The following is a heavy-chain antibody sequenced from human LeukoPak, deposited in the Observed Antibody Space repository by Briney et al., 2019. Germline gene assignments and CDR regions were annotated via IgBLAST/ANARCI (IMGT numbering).Heavy chain of an antibody. V-gene: IGHV3-21*01. Sequence: GGSLRLSCAASGFTFSSYSMNWVRQAPGKGLEWVSSISSSSSYIYYADSVKGRFTISRDNAKNSLYLQMNSLRAGDTAVYYCARTYSGSYLAPDYWGQGTLVTVSS. CDR3: ARTYSGSYLAPDY. D-gene: IGHD1-26*01. CDR2: ISSSSSYI. CDR1: GFTFSSYS. J-gene: IGHJ4*02.